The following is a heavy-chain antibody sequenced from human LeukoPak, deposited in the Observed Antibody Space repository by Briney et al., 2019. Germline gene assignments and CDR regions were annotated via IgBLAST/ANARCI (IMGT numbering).Heavy chain of an antibody. J-gene: IGHJ4*02. CDR2: TYYRSKWHN. D-gene: IGHD3/OR15-3a*01. Sequence: SQTLSLTCAISGDSVSRDGAAWTWIRQSPSRGLEWLGRTYYRSKWHNEYAVSVRGRMAISPDTSKNQFSLHLSSVTPEDTAVYFWERDTLADADFWGQGPLVTVSS. V-gene: IGHV6-1*01. CDR1: GDSVSRDGAA. CDR3: ERDTLADADF.